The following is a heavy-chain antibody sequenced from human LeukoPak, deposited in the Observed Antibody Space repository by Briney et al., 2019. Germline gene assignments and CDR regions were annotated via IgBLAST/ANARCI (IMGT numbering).Heavy chain of an antibody. J-gene: IGHJ3*01. CDR3: ASRDHYYDTQGGFDASDV. CDR1: GAPVNSGGYS. CDR2: IYHTANT. D-gene: IGHD3-22*01. V-gene: IGHV4-30-2*01. Sequence: MPSETLSLTCAVSGAPVNSGGYSWSWIRQPPGKGLEWIGCIYHTANTYYNPSLQSRVTISVDTSKNQFSLKLDSVTAADTAVYYCASRDHYYDTQGGFDASDVWGQGTMVIVSS.